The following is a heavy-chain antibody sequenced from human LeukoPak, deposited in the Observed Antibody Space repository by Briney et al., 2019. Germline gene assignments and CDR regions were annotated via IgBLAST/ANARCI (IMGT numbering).Heavy chain of an antibody. D-gene: IGHD4-23*01. J-gene: IGHJ4*02. CDR1: KFAFSSYA. V-gene: IGHV3-23*01. Sequence: PEGSLRLSCAASKFAFSSYAMSWVRQAPGKGLEWVSAISGGGGNTYYADSVKGRFTISRDNSKNTLYLQMNSLRVEDTAVYYCARGRPHGNDYWGQGTLVTVSS. CDR2: ISGGGGNT. CDR3: ARGRPHGNDY.